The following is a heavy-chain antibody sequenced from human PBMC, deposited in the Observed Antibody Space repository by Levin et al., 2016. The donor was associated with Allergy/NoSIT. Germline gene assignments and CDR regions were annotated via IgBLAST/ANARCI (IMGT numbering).Heavy chain of an antibody. J-gene: IGHJ4*02. CDR3: ATSRDSSGYYFSY. Sequence: SETLSLTCAVSGGSISSGGYSWSWIRQPPGKGLEWIGYFYYTGSTYSNPSLKSRVTISIDRSKNQFSLKLSSVTAADTAVYYCATSRDSSGYYFSYWGQGTLVTVSS. D-gene: IGHD3-22*01. CDR1: GGSISSGGYS. CDR2: FYYTGST. V-gene: IGHV4-30-2*01.